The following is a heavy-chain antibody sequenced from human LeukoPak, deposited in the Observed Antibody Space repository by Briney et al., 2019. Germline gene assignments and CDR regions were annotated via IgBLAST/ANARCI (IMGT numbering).Heavy chain of an antibody. CDR2: INPNSGGT. CDR1: GYTFTGYY. CDR3: ARGPDCSSTSCYTHYYYYYMDV. D-gene: IGHD2-2*02. J-gene: IGHJ6*03. V-gene: IGHV1-2*02. Sequence: ASVKVSCKASGYTFTGYYMHWVRQAPGQGLEWMGWINPNSGGTNYAQKFRGRVTMTRDTSISTAYMELSRLRSDDTAVYYCARGPDCSSTSCYTHYYYYYMDVWGKGTTVTVSS.